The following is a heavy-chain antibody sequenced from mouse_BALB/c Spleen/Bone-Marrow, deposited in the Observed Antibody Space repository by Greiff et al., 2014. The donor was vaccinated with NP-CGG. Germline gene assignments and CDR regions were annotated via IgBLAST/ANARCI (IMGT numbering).Heavy chain of an antibody. D-gene: IGHD1-1*01. J-gene: IGHJ2*01. CDR2: IDPANGNT. V-gene: IGHV14-3*02. Sequence: EVQLVESGAELVKPGASVKLSCTASGFNIKDTYMHWVKQRPEQGLEWIGRIDPANGNTKYNPKFQGKATITADTSSNTAYLQLSSLTSEDTAVYYCARYSCGRRGYYFDYWGQGTTLTVSS. CDR3: ARYSCGRRGYYFDY. CDR1: GFNIKDTY.